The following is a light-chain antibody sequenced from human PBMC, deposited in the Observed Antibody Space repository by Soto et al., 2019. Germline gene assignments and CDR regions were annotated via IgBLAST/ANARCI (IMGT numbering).Light chain of an antibody. CDR3: XXYGXSPLYT. J-gene: IGKJ2*01. CDR2: GAS. CDR1: QSVSSSY. V-gene: IGKV3-20*01. Sequence: EIVLTQSPGTLSLSPGERATLSCRASQSVSSSYLAWYQQKPGQAPRLLIYGASSRATGIPDRFSGSGSGTDFTLTISRLEPEDFAVXXXXXYGXSPLYTFGQGTKLEIK.